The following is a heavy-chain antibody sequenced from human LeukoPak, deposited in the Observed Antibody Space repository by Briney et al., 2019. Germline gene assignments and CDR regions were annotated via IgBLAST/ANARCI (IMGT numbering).Heavy chain of an antibody. V-gene: IGHV3-23*01. J-gene: IGHJ4*02. Sequence: PGGSLRLSCAASGFTLTSYAMSWVPQAPGKGLEWVSAIIGSVHSTYYADSVKGRFTISRDNSTNTLYLQMNSLRAEDTAVYYCAKHSYDSSGYYSIDYWGQGTLVTVFS. CDR3: AKHSYDSSGYYSIDY. CDR2: IIGSVHST. D-gene: IGHD3-22*01. CDR1: GFTLTSYA.